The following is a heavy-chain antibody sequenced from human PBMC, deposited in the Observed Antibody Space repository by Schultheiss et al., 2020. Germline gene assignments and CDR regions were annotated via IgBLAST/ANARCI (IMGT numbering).Heavy chain of an antibody. J-gene: IGHJ4*02. CDR3: AKDRWLQIEDTRPLDY. Sequence: GGSLRLSCAASGFTVSSNYMSWVRQAPGKGLEWVSVIYSGGNTYYADSVKGRFTISRDNSKNTLYLQMNSLRVDDTAVYYCAKDRWLQIEDTRPLDYWGQGTLVTVSS. CDR1: GFTVSSNY. D-gene: IGHD5-24*01. V-gene: IGHV3-53*01. CDR2: IYSGGNT.